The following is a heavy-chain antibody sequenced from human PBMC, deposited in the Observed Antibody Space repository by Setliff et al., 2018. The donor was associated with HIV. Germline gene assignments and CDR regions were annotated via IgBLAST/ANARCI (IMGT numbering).Heavy chain of an antibody. CDR1: GASISSYY. J-gene: IGHJ6*02. V-gene: IGHV4-59*01. Sequence: SETLSLTCKVSGASISSYYWSWVRQPPGKGLEWIGYIYNSGYSNSKPSLKSRVTMSLDTSKNQFSLELTSVTAADTAVYFCARGDGYRSNDAYYDTGMDVWGQGITVTVSS. CDR3: ARGDGYRSNDAYYDTGMDV. D-gene: IGHD5-12*01. CDR2: IYNSGYS.